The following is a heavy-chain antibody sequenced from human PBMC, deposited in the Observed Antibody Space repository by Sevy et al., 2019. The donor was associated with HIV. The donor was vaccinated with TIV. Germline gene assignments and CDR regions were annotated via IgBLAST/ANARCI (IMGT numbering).Heavy chain of an antibody. V-gene: IGHV4-39*01. CDR1: GGSISSSSYY. J-gene: IGHJ4*02. CDR3: ARHNIKAYYYDSSGYYYEG. D-gene: IGHD3-22*01. Sequence: SETLSLTCTVSGGSISSSSYYWGWIRQPPGKGLEWIGSIYYSGSTYYNPSLKSRVTISVDTSKNQFSLKLSSVTAADTAVYYCARHNIKAYYYDSSGYYYEGWGQGTLVTVSS. CDR2: IYYSGST.